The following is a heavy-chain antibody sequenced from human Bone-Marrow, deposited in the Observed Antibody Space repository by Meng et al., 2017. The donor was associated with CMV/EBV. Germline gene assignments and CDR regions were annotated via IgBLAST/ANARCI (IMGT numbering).Heavy chain of an antibody. Sequence: SGPTLVKPTQTLTLTCTFSGLSLSTSGVGVGWIRQPPGKALEWLALIYWNDDKRYSPSLKSRLTITKDTSKNQVVLTMTNMDPVDTATYYCARTLLGYTNAAYYYYYGMDVWGQGTTVTVSS. V-gene: IGHV2-5*01. CDR2: IYWNDDK. CDR3: ARTLLGYTNAAYYYYYGMDV. CDR1: GLSLSTSGVG. J-gene: IGHJ6*02. D-gene: IGHD5-18*01.